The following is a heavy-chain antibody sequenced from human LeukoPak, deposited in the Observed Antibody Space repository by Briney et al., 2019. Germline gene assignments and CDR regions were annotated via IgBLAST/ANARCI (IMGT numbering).Heavy chain of an antibody. CDR1: GGSISSGGYS. D-gene: IGHD3-22*01. CDR3: VRVSSSGYYEYYFDY. Sequence: SETLSLTCAVSGGSISSGGYSWTWIRQPPGKGLEWIGYIYHSGSTYYNPSLKSRVTISVDRSKNQFSLKLSSVTAADTAVYYCVRVSSSGYYEYYFDYWGQGTLVTVSS. CDR2: IYHSGST. V-gene: IGHV4-30-2*01. J-gene: IGHJ4*02.